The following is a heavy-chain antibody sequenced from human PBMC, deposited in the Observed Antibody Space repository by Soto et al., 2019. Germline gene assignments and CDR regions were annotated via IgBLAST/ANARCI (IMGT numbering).Heavy chain of an antibody. CDR3: ARVTNPIAVAALSWDY. V-gene: IGHV1-69*01. CDR1: GGTFSSYA. D-gene: IGHD6-19*01. Sequence: QVQLVQSGAEVKKPGSSVKVSCKASGGTFSSYAISWVRQAPGQGLEWMGGIIPIFGTANYAQKFQGRVTITADESTSTAYLELSSLRSEDTAVYYCARVTNPIAVAALSWDYWGQGTLVTVSS. J-gene: IGHJ4*02. CDR2: IIPIFGTA.